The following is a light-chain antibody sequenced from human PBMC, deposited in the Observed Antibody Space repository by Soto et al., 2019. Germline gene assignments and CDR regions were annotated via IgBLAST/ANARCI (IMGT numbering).Light chain of an antibody. J-gene: IGLJ2*01. Sequence: QSVLTQPASVSGSPGQSITISCTGTSSDVGGYNYVSWYQQHPGKAPKFMIYAVSNRPSGVSSRFSGSKSGNTASLTISGLQAEDEADYYCSSFSSSNTVVFGGGTKVTVL. V-gene: IGLV2-14*01. CDR2: AVS. CDR1: SSDVGGYNY. CDR3: SSFSSSNTVV.